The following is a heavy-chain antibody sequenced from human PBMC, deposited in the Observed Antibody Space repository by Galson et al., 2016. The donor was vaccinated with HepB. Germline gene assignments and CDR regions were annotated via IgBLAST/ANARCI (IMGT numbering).Heavy chain of an antibody. CDR3: ARLGYRSTLFDY. Sequence: SLRLSCAASGFTLNTYAMSWVRQTPGKGLEWVATVSGTGNDASYADSVKGRFTISRDNSKNIVYLQLSSLRADDTAVYFCARLGYRSTLFDYWGQGALVTVSS. J-gene: IGHJ4*02. D-gene: IGHD6-13*01. V-gene: IGHV3-23*01. CDR2: VSGTGNDA. CDR1: GFTLNTYA.